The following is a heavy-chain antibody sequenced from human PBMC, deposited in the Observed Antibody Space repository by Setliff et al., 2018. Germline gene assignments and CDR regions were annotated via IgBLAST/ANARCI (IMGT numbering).Heavy chain of an antibody. Sequence: PSETLSLTCAVYGGSFSTYYWIWIRQPPGKGLEWIGEINHSGSTNYNPSLKSRVTISVDTSKNQFSLKLSSVTAADSAVYYCARGPVTSGWYRFDYWGQGTLVTVSS. D-gene: IGHD6-13*01. V-gene: IGHV4-34*01. CDR3: ARGPVTSGWYRFDY. J-gene: IGHJ4*02. CDR2: INHSGST. CDR1: GGSFSTYY.